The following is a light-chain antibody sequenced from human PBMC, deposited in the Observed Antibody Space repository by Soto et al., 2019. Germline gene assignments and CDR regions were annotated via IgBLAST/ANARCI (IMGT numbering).Light chain of an antibody. CDR3: QQYGSSPLT. CDR1: RSVSTN. J-gene: IGKJ1*01. V-gene: IGKV3-20*01. CDR2: GAS. Sequence: EIVMTQSPASLSVSPGERATLSCRASRSVSTNLAWYQQKPGQAPRLLIYGASSRATGIPDRFSGSGSGTDFTLTISRLEPEDFAVYYCQQYGSSPLTFGQGTKVDIK.